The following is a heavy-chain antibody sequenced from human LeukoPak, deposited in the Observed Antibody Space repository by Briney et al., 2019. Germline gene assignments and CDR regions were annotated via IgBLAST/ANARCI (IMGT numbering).Heavy chain of an antibody. CDR3: ARAGRDVFFDY. D-gene: IGHD3-10*02. J-gene: IGHJ4*02. Sequence: PGGSLRLSCAASGFTFSSYSMHWVRQAPGKGLEWVSSISSSSSNIYYADSVKGRFTISRDNAKNSLYLQMNSLRAEDTAVYYCARAGRDVFFDYWGQGTLVTVSS. CDR1: GFTFSSYS. V-gene: IGHV3-21*01. CDR2: ISSSSSNI.